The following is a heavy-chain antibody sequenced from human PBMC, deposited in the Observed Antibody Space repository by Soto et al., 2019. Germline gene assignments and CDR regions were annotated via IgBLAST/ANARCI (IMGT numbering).Heavy chain of an antibody. CDR1: GFNFDDYA. J-gene: IGHJ6*01. Sequence: PGGSLRLSCATSGFNFDDYAMHWVRQVPGKGLEWISIIYSGGNTYYADSVKGRFTISRDTSKNTLNLQMNSLRAEDTAVYYCARARDIGNLNDGTYYHYGMDVWGQGTTVTVSA. CDR3: ARARDIGNLNDGTYYHYGMDV. D-gene: IGHD1-1*01. V-gene: IGHV3-66*01. CDR2: IYSGGNT.